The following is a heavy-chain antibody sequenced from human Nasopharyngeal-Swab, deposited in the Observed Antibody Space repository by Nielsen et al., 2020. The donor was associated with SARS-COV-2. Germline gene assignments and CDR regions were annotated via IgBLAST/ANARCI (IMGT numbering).Heavy chain of an antibody. Sequence: SVKVSCKASGYTFTGYYMHWVRQAPGQGLEWMGGIIPIIDVAKYGQKFQGRVAITADKSTSTAYMELRSLRSDDTGVYYCARGGWLRRSYYYSYYYMDVWGKGTTVSVSS. CDR1: GYTFTGYY. CDR2: IIPIIDVA. D-gene: IGHD5-12*01. J-gene: IGHJ6*03. V-gene: IGHV1-69*10. CDR3: ARGGWLRRSYYYSYYYMDV.